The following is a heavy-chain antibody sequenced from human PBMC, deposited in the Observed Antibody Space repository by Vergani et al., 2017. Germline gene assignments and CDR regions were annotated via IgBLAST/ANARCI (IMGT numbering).Heavy chain of an antibody. V-gene: IGHV1-18*01. Sequence: QVQLVQSGAEVKKPGASVKVSCKASGYTFTSYGISWVRQAPGQGLEWMGWISAYNGNINYAQKLQGRVTMTTDTSTSTAYMEMRSLRSDDTDVYYCAGSLLSNYGGNFGFDYWGQGTLVTVSS. CDR2: ISAYNGNI. CDR3: AGSLLSNYGGNFGFDY. D-gene: IGHD4-23*01. CDR1: GYTFTSYG. J-gene: IGHJ4*02.